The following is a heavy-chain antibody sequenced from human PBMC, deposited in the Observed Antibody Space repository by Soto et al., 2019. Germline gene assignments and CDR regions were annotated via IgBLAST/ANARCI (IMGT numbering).Heavy chain of an antibody. CDR3: AHRRCSGDSGYPNCFDP. Sequence: QITLEESGPTLVKPTQTLTLTCTISGFSLTTGGETVGWIRQPPGKALEWLAIIYYNDDKRYSPSLESRLTITRDTSKNQVVLTMTNMDPVDTATYYCAHRRCSGDSGYPNCFDPWGQGIRVIVSS. CDR1: GFSLTTGGET. D-gene: IGHD2-15*01. V-gene: IGHV2-5*01. J-gene: IGHJ5*02. CDR2: IYYNDDK.